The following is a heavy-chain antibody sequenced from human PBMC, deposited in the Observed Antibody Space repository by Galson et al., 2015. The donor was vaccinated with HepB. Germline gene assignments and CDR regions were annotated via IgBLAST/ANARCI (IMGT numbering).Heavy chain of an antibody. CDR3: ARVDELRQVYYGMDV. D-gene: IGHD3-16*01. J-gene: IGHJ6*02. Sequence: SGYTFTSFGISWVRQAPGQGLEWMGWINAHNGFTNYAHNVQGRVTMTTDTSTATAYMELMSLGSDDTAMYYCARVDELRQVYYGMDVWGQGTTVTVSS. CDR1: GYTFTSFG. CDR2: INAHNGFT. V-gene: IGHV1-18*04.